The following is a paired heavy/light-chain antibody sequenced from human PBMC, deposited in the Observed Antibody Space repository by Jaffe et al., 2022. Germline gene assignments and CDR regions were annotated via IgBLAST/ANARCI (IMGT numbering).Light chain of an antibody. Sequence: SYVLTQPPSVSVAPRQTAKITCGGDYIGGKTVHWYQQKPGQAPVVVIYDDSDRPSGIPERFSGSNSGNTATLTITSVEAGDEADYYCQVWDTTLDDRVFGGGTKLTVL. J-gene: IGLJ2*01. CDR1: YIGGKT. CDR2: DDS. V-gene: IGLV3-21*02. CDR3: QVWDTTLDDRV.
Heavy chain of an antibody. CDR1: GGSIISDNW. J-gene: IGHJ4*02. CDR3: ARGTYRKDYYFDL. V-gene: IGHV4-4*02. CDR2: IFHGGGT. D-gene: IGHD4-4*01. Sequence: QVQLQESGPRLVKPSETLSLTCAVSGGSIISDNWWTWVRQPPGKGLEWIGEIFHGGGTTYNPSLKSRVTISLDRSNNDFSLTLSSVTAADTAVYYCARGTYRKDYYFDLWGQGTLVTVAS.